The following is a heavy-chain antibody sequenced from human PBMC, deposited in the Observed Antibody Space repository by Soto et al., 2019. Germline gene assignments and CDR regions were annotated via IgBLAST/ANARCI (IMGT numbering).Heavy chain of an antibody. J-gene: IGHJ4*02. CDR3: ARTVGATYYFDY. Sequence: GGSLRLSCAASGFTVSSNYMSWVRQAPGKGLEWVSVIYSGGSTYYADSVKGRFTISRDNSKNTLYLQMNSLRAEDTAVYYCARTVGATYYFDYWGQGTPVTVSS. CDR1: GFTVSSNY. D-gene: IGHD1-26*01. CDR2: IYSGGST. V-gene: IGHV3-66*01.